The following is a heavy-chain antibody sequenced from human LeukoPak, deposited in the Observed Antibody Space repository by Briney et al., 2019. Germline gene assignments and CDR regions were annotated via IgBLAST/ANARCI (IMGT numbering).Heavy chain of an antibody. CDR2: IKQDGSEE. CDR3: AKDEGSGTWHY. D-gene: IGHD2-15*01. CDR1: GFTFNMFW. J-gene: IGHJ4*02. V-gene: IGHV3-7*03. Sequence: GGSLRLSCAASGFTFNMFWMTWVRQAPGKGLEWVANIKQDGSEENYGDPVKGRFTISRDNAKNSLYLQMNSPRAEDTAVYYCAKDEGSGTWHYWGQGTLVTVSS.